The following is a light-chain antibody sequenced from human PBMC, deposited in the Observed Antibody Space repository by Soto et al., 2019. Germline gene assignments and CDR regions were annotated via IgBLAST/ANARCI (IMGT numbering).Light chain of an antibody. V-gene: IGLV1-44*01. CDR2: ANN. CDR1: TSDIGSNT. J-gene: IGLJ3*02. CDR3: EAWDDSLNGPV. Sequence: QSVLTQPPSASGTPGQKITISCSGSTSDIGSNTVNWYRQVPGTAPKLLIYANNQRPSGVPDRFSGSKSGTSASLAISGLQSEDEADYYCEAWDDSLNGPVFGGGTKLTVL.